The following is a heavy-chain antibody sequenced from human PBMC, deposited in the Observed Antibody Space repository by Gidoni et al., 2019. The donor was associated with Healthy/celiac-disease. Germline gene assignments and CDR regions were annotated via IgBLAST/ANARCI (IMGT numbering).Heavy chain of an antibody. Sequence: QVQLVQSGAEVKKPGSSVKVSCKASGGTFSSYAISWVRQAPGQGLEWMGGIIPIFGTANYAQKFQGRVTITADESTSTAYMELSSLRSEDTAVYYCARAGPQGYCSSTSCYGAYYYGMDVWGQGTTVTVSS. J-gene: IGHJ6*02. V-gene: IGHV1-69*01. CDR1: GGTFSSYA. D-gene: IGHD2-2*01. CDR2: IIPIFGTA. CDR3: ARAGPQGYCSSTSCYGAYYYGMDV.